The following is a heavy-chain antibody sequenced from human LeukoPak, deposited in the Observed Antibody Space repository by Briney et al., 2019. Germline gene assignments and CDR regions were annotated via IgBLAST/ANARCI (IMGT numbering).Heavy chain of an antibody. Sequence: GGSLRLSCATSGFTFSSYWMTWVRQAPGKGLEWVASIVEDGSGTYYLDSVKGRFTFSRDNAKNSLYLQMNSLRGEDTAVYYCARDPTRRFDLWGQGTLVTVSS. CDR2: IVEDGSGT. J-gene: IGHJ4*02. CDR1: GFTFSSYW. V-gene: IGHV3-7*01. CDR3: ARDPTRRFDL.